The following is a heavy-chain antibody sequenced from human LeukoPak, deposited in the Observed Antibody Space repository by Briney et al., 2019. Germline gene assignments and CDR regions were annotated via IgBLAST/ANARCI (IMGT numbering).Heavy chain of an antibody. Sequence: QPGGSLRLSCAASGFTLSSYWMSWVRQAPGKGLGWVANIKEDGSEKYYVDSVKGRFTISRDNAKNSLYLHMNSLTAEDTAMYYCARDWVAGVPFDAFDIWGQGTMVSVSS. V-gene: IGHV3-7*03. CDR1: GFTLSSYW. J-gene: IGHJ3*02. CDR2: IKEDGSEK. CDR3: ARDWVAGVPFDAFDI. D-gene: IGHD3-10*01.